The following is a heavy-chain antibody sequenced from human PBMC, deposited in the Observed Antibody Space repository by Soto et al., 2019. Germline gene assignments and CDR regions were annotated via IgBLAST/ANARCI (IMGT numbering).Heavy chain of an antibody. CDR3: ARCRVAPASTASPYENYGHPHHYLYSMDV. D-gene: IGHD3-10*01. V-gene: IGHV1-69*06. CDR2: IVPMFGTA. J-gene: IGHJ6*01. CDR1: GGTLGTFP. Sequence: QVHLVQSGAEVRQPGSSVKVSCKATGGTLGTFPITWVRQAPGQGLEWMGGIVPMFGTARYAQKFQDRVSISADISTSKTDRELSSLKCDETDVYYSARCRVAPASTASPYENYGHPHHYLYSMDVWWQGTTATVSS.